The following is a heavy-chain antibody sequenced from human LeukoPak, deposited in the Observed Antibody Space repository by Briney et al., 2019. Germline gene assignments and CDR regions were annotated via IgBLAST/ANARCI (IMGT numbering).Heavy chain of an antibody. Sequence: SETLSLTCAVYGGSFSGSYWTWIRQPPGRGLEWIGEIDHRGSTKYNPSLTSRITISLDTSKNQFSLRLSSSTAADSAVYYCARLYVRPSGWPGYHYYYFDVWGKGTTVTVSS. CDR2: IDHRGST. D-gene: IGHD6-19*01. CDR1: GGSFSGSY. V-gene: IGHV4-34*01. J-gene: IGHJ6*03. CDR3: ARLYVRPSGWPGYHYYYFDV.